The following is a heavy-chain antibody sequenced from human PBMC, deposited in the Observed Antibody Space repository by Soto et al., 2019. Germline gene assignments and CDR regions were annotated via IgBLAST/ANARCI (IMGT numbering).Heavy chain of an antibody. CDR2: ISAYNGNT. V-gene: IGHV1-18*04. Sequence: ASVKVSCKASGYTFTSYGIGWVRQAPGQGLEWMGWISAYNGNTNYAQKLQGRVTMTTDTSTSTAYMELRSLRSDDTAVYYCALAAFSRSNWFDPWGQGTLVTVSS. D-gene: IGHD6-13*01. CDR1: GYTFTSYG. CDR3: ALAAFSRSNWFDP. J-gene: IGHJ5*02.